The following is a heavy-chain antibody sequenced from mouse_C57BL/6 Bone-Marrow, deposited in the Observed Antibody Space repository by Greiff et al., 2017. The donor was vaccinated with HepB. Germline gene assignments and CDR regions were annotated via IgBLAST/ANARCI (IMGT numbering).Heavy chain of an antibody. V-gene: IGHV1-69*01. CDR2: IDPSDSYT. CDR3: ARWGTTVEYYAMDY. J-gene: IGHJ4*01. D-gene: IGHD1-1*01. CDR1: GYTFTSYW. Sequence: QVQLQQPGAELVMPGASVKLSCKASGYTFTSYWMHWVKQRPGQGLEWIGEIDPSDSYTNYNQKFKGKSTLTVDKSSSTAYMQLSSLTSEDSAVYYCARWGTTVEYYAMDYWGQGTSVTVSS.